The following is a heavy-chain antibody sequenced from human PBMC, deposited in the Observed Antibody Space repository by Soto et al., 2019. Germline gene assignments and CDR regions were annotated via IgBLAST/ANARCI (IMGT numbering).Heavy chain of an antibody. CDR1: GYTFSNFW. Sequence: PGESLKISCQSSGYTFSNFWIGWVRQLPGKGLEWMGIIYPGDHGTRYSPSFHGKVTISADRSINTAYLQWNSLEASDTAFYFCARSPRSSPYFDYWGPGALVTVSS. D-gene: IGHD6-13*01. CDR3: ARSPRSSPYFDY. J-gene: IGHJ4*02. V-gene: IGHV5-51*01. CDR2: IYPGDHGT.